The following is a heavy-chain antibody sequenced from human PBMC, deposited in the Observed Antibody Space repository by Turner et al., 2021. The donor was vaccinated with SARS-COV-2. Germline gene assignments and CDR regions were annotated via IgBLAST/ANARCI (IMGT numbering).Heavy chain of an antibody. D-gene: IGHD3-16*01. J-gene: IGHJ4*02. V-gene: IGHV4-59*01. CDR1: GGSISSYY. Sequence: QVQLQESVPGLVKPSETLSLTCTVSGGSISSYYWSWIRQPPGKGLEWIGYIYYSGSTNYNPSLKSRVTISVDTSKNQFSLKLSSVTAADTAVYYCARDPGEGSFDYWGQGTLVTVSS. CDR2: IYYSGST. CDR3: ARDPGEGSFDY.